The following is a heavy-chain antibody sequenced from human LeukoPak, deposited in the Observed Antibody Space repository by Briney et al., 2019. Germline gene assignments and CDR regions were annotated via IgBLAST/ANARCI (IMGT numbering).Heavy chain of an antibody. D-gene: IGHD2-15*01. Sequence: GGSLRLSCAASGFTFSSSAMSWVRQAPGKGLEWVSAIGNNGGYTYYADSVQGRFTISRDNSKSTLCLQMNSLRAEDTAVYYCAKQLGYCSDGSCYFPYWGQGTLVTVSS. J-gene: IGHJ4*02. V-gene: IGHV3-23*01. CDR2: IGNNGGYT. CDR1: GFTFSSSA. CDR3: AKQLGYCSDGSCYFPY.